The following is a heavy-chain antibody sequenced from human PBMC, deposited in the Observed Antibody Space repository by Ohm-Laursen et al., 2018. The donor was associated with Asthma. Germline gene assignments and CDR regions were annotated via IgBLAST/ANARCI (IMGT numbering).Heavy chain of an antibody. CDR3: GRGPYYDFWSGYFDLDY. Sequence: SLRLSCAAPGFTFSSYGMHWVRQAPGKGLEWVAVIWYDGSNKYYADSVKGRFTISRDNSKNTLYLQMNSLRAEDTAVYYCGRGPYYDFWSGYFDLDYWGQGTLVTVSS. J-gene: IGHJ4*02. V-gene: IGHV3-33*01. D-gene: IGHD3-3*01. CDR2: IWYDGSNK. CDR1: GFTFSSYG.